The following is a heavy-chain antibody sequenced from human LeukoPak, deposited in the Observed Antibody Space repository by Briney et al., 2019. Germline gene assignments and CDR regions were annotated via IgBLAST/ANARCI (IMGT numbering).Heavy chain of an antibody. V-gene: IGHV1-18*01. CDR1: GYTFTSYG. D-gene: IGHD2-2*03. Sequence: APVKVSCKASGYTFTSYGISWVRQAPGQGLEWMGWISAYNGNTNYAQKLQGRVTMTTDTSTSIAYMELRSLRSDDTAVYYCARVDIVVVPAAKGPYYYYGMDVWGQGTTVTVSS. CDR3: ARVDIVVVPAAKGPYYYYGMDV. CDR2: ISAYNGNT. J-gene: IGHJ6*02.